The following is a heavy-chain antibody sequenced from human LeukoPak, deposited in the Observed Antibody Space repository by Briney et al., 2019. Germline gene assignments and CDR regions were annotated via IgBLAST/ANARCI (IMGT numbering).Heavy chain of an antibody. CDR1: GFTFSSYG. D-gene: IGHD2-15*01. Sequence: GGSLRLSCAASGFTFSSYGMSWVRQAPGKGLEWVSAISGSGGSTYYADSVKGRFTISRDNAKNSLYLQMNSLRAEDTAVYYCAREKVVAATAPSFDYWGQGTLVTVSS. J-gene: IGHJ4*02. V-gene: IGHV3-23*01. CDR2: ISGSGGST. CDR3: AREKVVAATAPSFDY.